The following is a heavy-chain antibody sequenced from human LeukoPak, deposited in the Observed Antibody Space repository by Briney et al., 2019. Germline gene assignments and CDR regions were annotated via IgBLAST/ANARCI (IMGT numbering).Heavy chain of an antibody. Sequence: KPSETLSLTCTVSGGSISSYYWSWIRQPPGKGLEWIGYIYYSGSTNYNPSLKSRVTISVDTSKNQFSLKLSSVTAADTAVYYCATSKGGYNWNYGAFDIWGQGTMVTVSS. CDR1: GGSISSYY. D-gene: IGHD1-7*01. V-gene: IGHV4-59*01. CDR3: ATSKGGYNWNYGAFDI. CDR2: IYYSGST. J-gene: IGHJ3*02.